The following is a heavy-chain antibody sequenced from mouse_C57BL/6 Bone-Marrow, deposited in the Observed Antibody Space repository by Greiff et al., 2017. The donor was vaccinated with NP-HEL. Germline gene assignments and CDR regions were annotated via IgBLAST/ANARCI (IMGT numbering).Heavy chain of an antibody. CDR1: GYTFTDYY. V-gene: IGHV1-26*01. D-gene: IGHD1-1*01. CDR2: INPNNGGT. Sequence: VQLQQSGPELVKPGASVKISCKASGYTFTDYYMNWVKQSHGKSLEWIGDINPNNGGTSYNQKFKGKATLTVDKSSSTAYMELRSLTSEDSAVYYCAREGGITTGDFDYWGQGTTLTVSS. CDR3: AREGGITTGDFDY. J-gene: IGHJ2*01.